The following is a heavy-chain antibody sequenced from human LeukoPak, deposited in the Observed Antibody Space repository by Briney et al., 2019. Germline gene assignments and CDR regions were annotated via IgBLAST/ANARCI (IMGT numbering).Heavy chain of an antibody. CDR1: GYTFTGYY. Sequence: ASVKVSCKASGYTFTGYYMHWVRQVPGQGLEWMGWINPNSGGTDYAQKFQGRVAMTRDTSINTAYMELSRLRSDDTAVYYCARVYYHYVWESYKGDYWGQGTLVTVSS. CDR3: ARVYYHYVWESYKGDY. CDR2: INPNSGGT. V-gene: IGHV1-2*02. J-gene: IGHJ4*02. D-gene: IGHD3-16*01.